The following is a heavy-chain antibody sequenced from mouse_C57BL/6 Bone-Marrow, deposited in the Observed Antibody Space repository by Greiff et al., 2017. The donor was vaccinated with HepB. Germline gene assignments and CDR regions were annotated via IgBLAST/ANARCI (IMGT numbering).Heavy chain of an antibody. Sequence: DVMLVESGGGLVQPGGSLKLSCAASGFTFSDYYMYWVRQTPEKRLEWVAYISNGGGSTYYTDTVKGRFTISRDNAKNTLYLQMSRLKSEDTAMYYCARHGYYYGSSYGYFDVWGTGTTVTVSS. J-gene: IGHJ1*03. CDR1: GFTFSDYY. CDR3: ARHGYYYGSSYGYFDV. D-gene: IGHD1-1*01. V-gene: IGHV5-12*01. CDR2: ISNGGGST.